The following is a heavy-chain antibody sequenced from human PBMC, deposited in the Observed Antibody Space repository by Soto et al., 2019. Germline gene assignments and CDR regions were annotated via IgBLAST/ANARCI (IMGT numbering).Heavy chain of an antibody. V-gene: IGHV3-30-3*01. J-gene: IGHJ6*02. CDR2: ISYDGSNK. CDR3: ARDRVAGTLGRPDYYYGMDV. D-gene: IGHD6-19*01. Sequence: QVQLVESGGGVVQPGRSLRLSCAASGFTFSSYAMHWVRQAPGKGLEWVAVISYDGSNKYYADSVKGRFTISRDKSKNTLYLQRNSLRAEDTAVYYCARDRVAGTLGRPDYYYGMDVWGQGTTVTVSS. CDR1: GFTFSSYA.